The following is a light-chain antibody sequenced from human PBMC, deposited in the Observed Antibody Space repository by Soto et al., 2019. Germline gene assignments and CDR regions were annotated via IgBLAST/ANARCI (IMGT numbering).Light chain of an antibody. CDR3: QQRSNWPVT. V-gene: IGKV3-11*01. Sequence: LTQPPARLSLAAERRATLPGRASQSVSSYLAWYQQKPGQATRLLIYDASNRDTGIPARFSGSGSGTDFTRTISSLENEDFAVYYCQQRSNWPVTFGQGTRLEIK. CDR2: DAS. CDR1: QSVSSY. J-gene: IGKJ5*01.